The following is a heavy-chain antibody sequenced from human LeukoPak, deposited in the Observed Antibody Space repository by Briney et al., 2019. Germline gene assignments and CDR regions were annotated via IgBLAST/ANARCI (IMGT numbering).Heavy chain of an antibody. CDR1: GYTFTSYD. CDR2: INPNSGNT. CDR3: ARVKRRRDGYAFDY. V-gene: IGHV1-8*01. D-gene: IGHD5-24*01. Sequence: ASVKVSCKASGYTFTSYDINWVRQATGQGLEWMGWINPNSGNTGYAQKFQGRVTMTRNTSISTAYMELSRMRSEDTAVYYCARVKRRRDGYAFDYWGQGTLVTVSS. J-gene: IGHJ4*02.